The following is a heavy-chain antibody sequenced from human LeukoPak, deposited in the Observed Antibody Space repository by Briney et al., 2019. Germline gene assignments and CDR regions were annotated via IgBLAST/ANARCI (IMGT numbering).Heavy chain of an antibody. D-gene: IGHD3-10*01. CDR3: ARDYSLVDRGVNYYYHMDV. CDR1: GFTFGTYA. CDR2: ISYDGSNK. Sequence: GGSLRLSCAASGFTFGTYAMHWVRQAPGKGLEWVAVISYDGSNKYYADSVKGRFTISRDNSKNTLYLQMNSLRTEDTAMYYCARDYSLVDRGVNYYYHMDVWGKGTTVTIS. J-gene: IGHJ6*03. V-gene: IGHV3-30*04.